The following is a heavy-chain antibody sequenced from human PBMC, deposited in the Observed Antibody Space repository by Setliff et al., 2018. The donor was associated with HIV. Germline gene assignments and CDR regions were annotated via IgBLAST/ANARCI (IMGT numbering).Heavy chain of an antibody. CDR1: GYSFSRYW. V-gene: IGHV5-51*01. D-gene: IGHD3-22*01. Sequence: GESLKISCEGSGYSFSRYWIGWVRQMPGKGLEWMGVIYPGDSSSKYSPSFQGPVTISVDTSISTAYLQWNSLKASDTAMYYCARDYDTSGYPLWGQGTMVTVSS. J-gene: IGHJ3*01. CDR2: IYPGDSSS. CDR3: ARDYDTSGYPL.